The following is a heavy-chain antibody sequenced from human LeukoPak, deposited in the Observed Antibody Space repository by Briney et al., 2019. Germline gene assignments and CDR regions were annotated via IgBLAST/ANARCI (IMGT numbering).Heavy chain of an antibody. CDR3: ARDTSKWAAMTYDY. J-gene: IGHJ4*02. Sequence: GGSLRLSCAASGFTFSSYSMNWVRQAPGKGLEWVSSISSSSSYIYYADSVKGRFTISRDNAKNSLYLQMNSLRAEDTAVYYCARDTSKWAAMTYDYWGQGTLVTVSS. D-gene: IGHD5-18*01. CDR1: GFTFSSYS. CDR2: ISSSSSYI. V-gene: IGHV3-21*01.